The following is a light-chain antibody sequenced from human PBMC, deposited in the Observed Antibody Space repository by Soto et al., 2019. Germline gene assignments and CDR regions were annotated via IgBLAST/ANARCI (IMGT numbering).Light chain of an antibody. CDR3: HQYNNWPPWT. Sequence: ILMTQSPATLSVSPGERATLSCRASQSVSNNLAWYQQKPGQAPRLLIYDASTRATGIPARFSGSGSGTEFTITISGLQSADFAVYYCHQYNNWPPWTFGQGTKVEIK. J-gene: IGKJ1*01. V-gene: IGKV3-15*01. CDR2: DAS. CDR1: QSVSNN.